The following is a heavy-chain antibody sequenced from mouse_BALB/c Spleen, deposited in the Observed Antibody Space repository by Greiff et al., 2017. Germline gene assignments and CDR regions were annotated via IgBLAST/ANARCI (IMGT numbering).Heavy chain of an antibody. D-gene: IGHD1-1*01. CDR1: GYTFTDYA. Sequence: QVQLKQSGAELVRPGVSVKISCKGSGYTFTDYAMHWVKQSHAKSLEWIGVISTYYGDASYNQKFKGKATMTVDKSSSTAYMELARLTSEDSAIYYCAREGLYGSSFFDYWGQGTTLTVSS. J-gene: IGHJ2*01. CDR3: AREGLYGSSFFDY. CDR2: ISTYYGDA. V-gene: IGHV1S137*01.